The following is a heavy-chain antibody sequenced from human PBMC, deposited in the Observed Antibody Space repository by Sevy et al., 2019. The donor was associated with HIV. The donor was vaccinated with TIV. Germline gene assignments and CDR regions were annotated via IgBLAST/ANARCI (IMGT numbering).Heavy chain of an antibody. CDR3: ARGGVRGVRARYYYFDY. V-gene: IGHV1-69*13. J-gene: IGHJ4*02. D-gene: IGHD3-10*01. CDR2: IIPIFGTA. CDR1: GGTFSSYA. Sequence: ASVKVSCKASGGTFSSYAISWVRQAPGQGLEWMGGIIPIFGTANYAQTFQGRVTITADESTSTAYMELSSLRSEDTAGYYCARGGVRGVRARYYYFDYWGQGTLVTVSS.